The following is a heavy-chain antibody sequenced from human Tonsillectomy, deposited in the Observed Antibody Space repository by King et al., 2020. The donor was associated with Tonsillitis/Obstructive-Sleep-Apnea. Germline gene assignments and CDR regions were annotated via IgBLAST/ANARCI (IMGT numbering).Heavy chain of an antibody. CDR2: ISSSGSTI. V-gene: IGHV3-48*03. D-gene: IGHD3-3*01. J-gene: IGHJ3*02. CDR1: GFTFSSYE. CDR3: ASPISPPAYYDFWSGRDDAFDI. Sequence: QLVESGGGLVQPGGSLRLSCAASGFTFSSYEMNWVRQAPGKGLEWVSYISSSGSTIYYADSVKGRFTISRDNAKNSLYLQMNSLRAEDTAVYYCASPISPPAYYDFWSGRDDAFDIWGQGTMVTVSS.